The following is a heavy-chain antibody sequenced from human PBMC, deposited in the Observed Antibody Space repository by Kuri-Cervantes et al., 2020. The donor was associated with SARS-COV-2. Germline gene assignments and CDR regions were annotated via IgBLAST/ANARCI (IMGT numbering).Heavy chain of an antibody. D-gene: IGHD3-10*01. CDR3: AKPGSVRGIIKEDHYGLDV. Sequence: GESLKISCVASEFNFRYYGMYWVRQAPGKGLEWVALISHDGRDTHFKESVKGRFTVSRDNSKNTLYLQMNSLRLEDTGVYFCAKPGSVRGIIKEDHYGLDVWGQGTTVTVSS. J-gene: IGHJ6*02. V-gene: IGHV3-30*06. CDR1: EFNFRYYG. CDR2: ISHDGRDT.